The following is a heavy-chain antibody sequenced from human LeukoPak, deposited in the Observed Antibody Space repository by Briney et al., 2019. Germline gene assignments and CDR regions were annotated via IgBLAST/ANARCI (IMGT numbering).Heavy chain of an antibody. CDR3: ARDYGGNPNFDY. J-gene: IGHJ4*02. Sequence: SETLSLTCTVSGGSISSSSYYWGWIRQPPGKGLEWIGSIYYSGSTYYNPSLKSRVTISVDTSKNQFSLKLSSVTAADTAVYYCARDYGGNPNFDYWGQRTLVTVSS. CDR1: GGSISSSSYY. V-gene: IGHV4-39*01. D-gene: IGHD4-23*01. CDR2: IYYSGST.